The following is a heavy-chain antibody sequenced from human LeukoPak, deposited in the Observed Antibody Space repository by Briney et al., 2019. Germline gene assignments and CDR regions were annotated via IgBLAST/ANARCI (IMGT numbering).Heavy chain of an antibody. J-gene: IGHJ4*02. CDR1: GFTFSPYS. CDR3: AKTQVGTNSPFDY. V-gene: IGHV3-23*01. CDR2: LSGRGGST. D-gene: IGHD1-26*01. Sequence: PGGSLRLSCAASGFTFSPYSMSWVRQAPGKGLEWVSALSGRGGSTYYADSVKGRFTISRDNSKNTLDLQMNSLRAEDTAVYYCAKTQVGTNSPFDYWGQGTLVTVSS.